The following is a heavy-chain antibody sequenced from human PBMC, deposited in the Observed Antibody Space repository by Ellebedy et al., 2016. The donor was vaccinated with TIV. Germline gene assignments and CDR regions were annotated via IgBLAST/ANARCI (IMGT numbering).Heavy chain of an antibody. CDR1: GFTFSSYS. D-gene: IGHD6-6*01. J-gene: IGHJ2*01. CDR2: ISSSSSTI. CDR3: ARRIAARSWYFDL. Sequence: GGSLRLXXAASGFTFSSYSMNWVRQAPGKGLEWVSYISSSSSTIYYADSVKGRFTISRDNAKNSLYLQMNSLRAEDTAVYYCARRIAARSWYFDLWGRGTLVTVSS. V-gene: IGHV3-48*04.